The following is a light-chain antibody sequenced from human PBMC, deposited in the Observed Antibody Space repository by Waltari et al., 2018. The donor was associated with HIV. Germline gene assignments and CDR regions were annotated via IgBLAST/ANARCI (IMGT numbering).Light chain of an antibody. CDR2: GNI. J-gene: IGLJ3*02. V-gene: IGLV1-40*01. CDR3: QFYDSSLSAWV. CDR1: GSNIGAGYD. Sequence: QPVLTQPPSVSGAPGLGVTVSCTGSGSNIGAGYDVHWYQQLPGTAPKLLIYGNINPPSGVPDRFSASKSGTSASLAITGLQPEDEADYYCQFYDSSLSAWVFGGGTKLTVL.